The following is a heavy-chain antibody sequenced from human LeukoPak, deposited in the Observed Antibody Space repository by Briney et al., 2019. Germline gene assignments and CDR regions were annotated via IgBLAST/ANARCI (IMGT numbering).Heavy chain of an antibody. CDR1: GYTFTDYD. V-gene: IGHV1-8*01. J-gene: IGHJ5*02. Sequence: ASVKVSCKTSGYTFTDYDVNWVRQAPGQGLEWMGYIHPRSGYSESAQRFQGRLSMTGDVSTDTAYMELSTLTSDDTAVYYCARVTSGMRYNWFDPWGQGTLITVSS. CDR3: ARVTSGMRYNWFDP. CDR2: IHPRSGYS. D-gene: IGHD2-2*01.